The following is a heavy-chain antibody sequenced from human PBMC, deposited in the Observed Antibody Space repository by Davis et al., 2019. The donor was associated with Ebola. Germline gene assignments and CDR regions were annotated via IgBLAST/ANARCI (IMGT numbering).Heavy chain of an antibody. D-gene: IGHD3-9*01. CDR2: IKSKTDGGTT. Sequence: PGGSLRLSCAASGFTFSNAWMSWVRQAPGQVLDSVGRIKSKTDGGTTDYAAPVKGRFTISRDDSKNTLYLQMNSLKTEDTAVYYCTTHTYYDILTGYFSEYYYYYMDVWGKGTTVTVSS. J-gene: IGHJ6*03. V-gene: IGHV3-15*01. CDR1: GFTFSNAW. CDR3: TTHTYYDILTGYFSEYYYYYMDV.